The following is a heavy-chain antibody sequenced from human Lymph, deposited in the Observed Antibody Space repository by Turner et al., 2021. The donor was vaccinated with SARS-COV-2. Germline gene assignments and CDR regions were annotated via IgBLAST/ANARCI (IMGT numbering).Heavy chain of an antibody. CDR2: ITFTSSDI. V-gene: IGHV3-21*01. CDR1: GFTFSSYS. J-gene: IGHJ4*02. Sequence: VQLVASGGGLVTPGGSLRLSSAASGFTFSSYSMHWVRQAPGKGREWGTSITFTSSDIYYADTVKGRFTISRDNAKNSLYLKMNSLRAEDTAVYYCARGPPDFPYYFDYWGQGTLVTVSS. CDR3: ARGPPDFPYYFDY. D-gene: IGHD2-21*02.